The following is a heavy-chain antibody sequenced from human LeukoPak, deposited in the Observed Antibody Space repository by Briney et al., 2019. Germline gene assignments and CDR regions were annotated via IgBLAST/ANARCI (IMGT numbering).Heavy chain of an antibody. CDR2: AYYRSKWYN. D-gene: IGHD6-13*01. CDR3: ARDLHGSSWISYYYYGMDV. Sequence: TLSLTCAISGDSVSSNSAAWNWIRQSPSRGLEWLGRAYYRSKWYNDYAVSVKSRITINPDTSKNQFSLQLNSVTPEDTAVYYCARDLHGSSWISYYYYGMDVWGQGTTVTVSS. CDR1: GDSVSSNSAA. V-gene: IGHV6-1*01. J-gene: IGHJ6*02.